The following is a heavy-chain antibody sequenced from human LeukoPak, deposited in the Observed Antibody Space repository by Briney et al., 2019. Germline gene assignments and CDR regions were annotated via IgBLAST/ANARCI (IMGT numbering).Heavy chain of an antibody. CDR1: GVTVSSNY. J-gene: IGHJ4*02. CDR3: AKRGTAATGGY. CDR2: IYSGGST. D-gene: IGHD7-27*01. V-gene: IGHV3-53*01. Sequence: GGSLRLSCAASGVTVSSNYMSWVRHAPGKGLELVSVIYSGGSTYYADSGKGRFTISRDKSKNTMYIQMNSLRAEDMAVYYCAKRGTAATGGYWGQGTLVTVSS.